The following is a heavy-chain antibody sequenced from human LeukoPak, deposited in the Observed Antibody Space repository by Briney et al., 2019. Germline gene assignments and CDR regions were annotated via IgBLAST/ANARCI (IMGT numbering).Heavy chain of an antibody. J-gene: IGHJ3*01. CDR2: ISRNSGDI. CDR1: GFTFGDYA. V-gene: IGHV3-9*01. Sequence: PGRSLRLSCAASGFTFGDYAMHWVRQTPGKGLEWVSGISRNSGDIGYADSVKGRFTISRDNAENSLYLQMNSLRVEDTALYYCAKVPSYYGSGSYRDPAFDVWGQGTMVIVSA. D-gene: IGHD3-10*01. CDR3: AKVPSYYGSGSYRDPAFDV.